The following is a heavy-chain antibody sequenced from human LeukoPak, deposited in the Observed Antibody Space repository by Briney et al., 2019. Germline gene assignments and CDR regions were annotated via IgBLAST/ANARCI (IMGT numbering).Heavy chain of an antibody. CDR3: AGTRGSHFDY. J-gene: IGHJ4*02. D-gene: IGHD1-26*01. CDR1: GYTFSSYG. V-gene: IGHV1-18*01. Sequence: ASVKVSCKASGYTFSSYGISWVRQAPGQGLEWMGWISAYSGNTHYAQKFQGRVTMTTDTSTTTAYMELRGLRSEDTAVYYCAGTRGSHFDYWGQGTLVTVSS. CDR2: ISAYSGNT.